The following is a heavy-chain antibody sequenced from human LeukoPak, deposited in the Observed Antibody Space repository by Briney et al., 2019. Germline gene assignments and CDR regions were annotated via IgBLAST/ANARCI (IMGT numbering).Heavy chain of an antibody. D-gene: IGHD3-10*01. Sequence: PGRSLRLSCAASGFTFSDYAIHWVRQAPGKGLEWVAVISYDGSNKYYADSVKGRFTISRDNSKNTLYLQMNSLRAEDTAVYYCARPPIGEFEEYYFDYWGQGTLVTVSS. CDR1: GFTFSDYA. V-gene: IGHV3-30-3*01. CDR3: ARPPIGEFEEYYFDY. J-gene: IGHJ4*02. CDR2: ISYDGSNK.